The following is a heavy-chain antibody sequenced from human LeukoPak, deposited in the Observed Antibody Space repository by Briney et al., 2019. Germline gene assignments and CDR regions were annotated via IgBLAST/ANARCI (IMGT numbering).Heavy chain of an antibody. V-gene: IGHV3-66*01. Sequence: PGGSLRLSCAASGFTVSNNYMSWVRQAPGKGLEWVSVIYSVGGTYYADSVKGRFTISRDNSKNTLYPQMNTLRAEDTAVYYCARDSSGPLYWGQGTLVTVSS. J-gene: IGHJ4*02. CDR2: IYSVGGT. CDR1: GFTVSNNY. CDR3: ARDSSGPLY. D-gene: IGHD6-19*01.